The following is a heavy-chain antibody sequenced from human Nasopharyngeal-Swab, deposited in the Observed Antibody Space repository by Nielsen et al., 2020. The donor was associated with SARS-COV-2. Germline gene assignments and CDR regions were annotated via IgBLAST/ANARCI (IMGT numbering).Heavy chain of an antibody. CDR1: GFTFSNAW. V-gene: IGHV3-74*01. D-gene: IGHD2-15*01. CDR2: IKNDGSGT. Sequence: GESLKISCAASGFTFSNAWMSWVRQVPGKGLAWVSRIKNDGSGTVYADSVEGRFTISRDNAKNTLYLQMNSLRVEDTAVYFCARDFGYCRGGACTYFGMDVWGQGTTVTVSS. J-gene: IGHJ6*02. CDR3: ARDFGYCRGGACTYFGMDV.